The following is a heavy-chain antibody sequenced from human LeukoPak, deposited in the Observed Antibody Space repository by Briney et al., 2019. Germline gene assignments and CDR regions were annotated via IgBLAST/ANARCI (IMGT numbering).Heavy chain of an antibody. J-gene: IGHJ4*02. CDR2: TYYRSKWHN. D-gene: IGHD6-6*01. Sequence: SQTPSLTCAISGDSVSSNSAAWDWIRQSPSSGLELLGRTYYRSKWHNDYAVSVKSRITINPDTSKNQFSLQLNSVTPEDTAVYYCARLAAGSARPHSIDCWGQGTLVTVSS. CDR1: GDSVSSNSAA. CDR3: ARLAAGSARPHSIDC. V-gene: IGHV6-1*01.